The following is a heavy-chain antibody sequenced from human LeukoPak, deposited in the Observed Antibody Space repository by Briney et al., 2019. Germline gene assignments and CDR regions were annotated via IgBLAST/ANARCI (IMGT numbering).Heavy chain of an antibody. CDR2: IHYSGST. CDR3: AKFGLYYNMDV. Sequence: SETLSLTCAVSGGSISGFYWTWIRQPPGKGLELIGQIHYSGSTDYNPSLKSRITMSVDTSKNQFFLSLNPVTAADTAVYYCAKFGLYYNMDVWGQGTTVTVSS. J-gene: IGHJ6*02. CDR1: GGSISGFY. D-gene: IGHD3-16*01. V-gene: IGHV4-59*03.